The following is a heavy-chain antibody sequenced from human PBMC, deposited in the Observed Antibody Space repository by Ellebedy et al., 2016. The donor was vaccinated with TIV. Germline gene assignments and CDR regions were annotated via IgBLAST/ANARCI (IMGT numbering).Heavy chain of an antibody. CDR2: IKSKTDGATS. Sequence: GGSLRLSCVASGFTFSDAWMSWVRQAPGKGLEWVGRIKSKTDGATSDYAAVVKGRFTVARDDSNTTLYLQMNNVKAEDTAVYYCATSPLKYHLLLDSWGHGTLVTASS. CDR3: ATSPLKYHLLLDS. J-gene: IGHJ5*01. V-gene: IGHV3-15*01. CDR1: GFTFSDAW. D-gene: IGHD2-2*01.